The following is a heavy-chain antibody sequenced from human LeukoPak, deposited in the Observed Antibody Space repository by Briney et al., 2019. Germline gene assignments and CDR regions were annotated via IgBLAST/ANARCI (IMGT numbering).Heavy chain of an antibody. D-gene: IGHD3-16*01. CDR1: GFTVSSNY. Sequence: PGGPLRLSCAASGFTVSSNYMSWVRQAPGKGLEWVSVIYSGGSTYYADSVKGRFTISRDNSKNTLYLQMSSLRTADTAVYYCARDVGDEGNYWGQGTLVTVSS. CDR3: ARDVGDEGNY. J-gene: IGHJ4*02. CDR2: IYSGGST. V-gene: IGHV3-53*01.